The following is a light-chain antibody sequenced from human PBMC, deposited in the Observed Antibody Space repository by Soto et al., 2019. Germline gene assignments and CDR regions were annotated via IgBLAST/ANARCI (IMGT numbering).Light chain of an antibody. CDR2: EVT. J-gene: IGLJ1*01. V-gene: IGLV2-14*01. Sequence: SVLTKPASVSGSPGQSITISCTGTSSDVGAYDYVSWYQQHPGKAPKFMIYEVTNRPPGVSHRFSGSKSGNTASLAISGLQAEDEADYYCSSYTSTSTYVFGTGTKVTVL. CDR1: SSDVGAYDY. CDR3: SSYTSTSTYV.